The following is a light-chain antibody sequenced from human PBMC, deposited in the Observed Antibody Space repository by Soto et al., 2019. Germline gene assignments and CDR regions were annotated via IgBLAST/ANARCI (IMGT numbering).Light chain of an antibody. CDR2: DVN. J-gene: IGLJ1*01. V-gene: IGLV2-11*01. Sequence: QSVLTQPRSVSGSPGQSVTIPCTGTSSDIGGYNYVSWYQQHPGKAPKVLIYDVNQRPSGVPDRFSGSKSGNTASLTISGLQPEDEADYYCYSYAGDVTFVFGRGTKLTVL. CDR3: YSYAGDVTFV. CDR1: SSDIGGYNY.